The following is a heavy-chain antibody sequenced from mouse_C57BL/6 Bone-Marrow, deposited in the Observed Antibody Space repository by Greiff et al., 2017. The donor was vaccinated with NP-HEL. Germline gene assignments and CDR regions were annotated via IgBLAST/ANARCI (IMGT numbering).Heavy chain of an antibody. Sequence: DVKLVESGPGLVKPSQSLSLTCSVTGYSITSGYYWNWIRQFPGNKLEWMGYISYDGSNNYNPSLKNRISITRDTSKNQFFLKLNSVTTEDTATYYCAREGYYLHFDYWGQGTTLTVSS. V-gene: IGHV3-6*01. J-gene: IGHJ2*01. CDR1: GYSITSGYY. D-gene: IGHD2-3*01. CDR2: ISYDGSN. CDR3: AREGYYLHFDY.